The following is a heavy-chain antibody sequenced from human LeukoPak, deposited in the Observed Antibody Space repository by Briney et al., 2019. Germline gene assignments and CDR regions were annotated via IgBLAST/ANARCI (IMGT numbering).Heavy chain of an antibody. CDR1: GYTFTSYA. J-gene: IGHJ3*02. D-gene: IGHD4-17*01. CDR2: INGGNGNT. V-gene: IGHV1-3*01. Sequence: ASVKVSCKASGYTFTSYAMHWVRQAPGQRLEWMGWINGGNGNTKYSQKFQGRVTITRDTSASTAYMEVSSLRSEDTAVYYCARNQNRGETDAFDIWGQGTMVTVSS. CDR3: ARNQNRGETDAFDI.